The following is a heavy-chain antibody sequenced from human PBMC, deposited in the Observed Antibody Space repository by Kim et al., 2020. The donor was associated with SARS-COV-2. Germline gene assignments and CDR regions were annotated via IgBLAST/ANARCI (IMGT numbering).Heavy chain of an antibody. D-gene: IGHD3-22*01. CDR1: GFTFSSYS. CDR2: ISSSSSYI. J-gene: IGHJ4*02. Sequence: GGSLRLSCAASGFTFSSYSMNWVCQAPRKGLEWVSSISSSSSYIYYADSVRGRFTISRDNAKNSLYLQMNSLRVEDTAVYYCARDYNAASSGYYNYWGQVTLLTVSS. CDR3: ARDYNAASSGYYNY. V-gene: IGHV3-21*01.